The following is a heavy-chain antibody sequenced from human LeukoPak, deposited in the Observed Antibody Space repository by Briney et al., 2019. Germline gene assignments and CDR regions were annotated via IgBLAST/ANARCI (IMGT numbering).Heavy chain of an antibody. J-gene: IGHJ4*02. D-gene: IGHD1-1*01. CDR1: GFTFSSYS. CDR3: GRSGKSSGQDY. Sequence: GGSLRLSCAASGFTFSSYSMNWVRQAPGKGLEWVSSISSSSSYIYYADSVKGRFTIPRDNAKNSLYLQMSSLRAEDTAVYYCGRSGKSSGQDYWGQGTLVTVSS. CDR2: ISSSSSYI. V-gene: IGHV3-21*01.